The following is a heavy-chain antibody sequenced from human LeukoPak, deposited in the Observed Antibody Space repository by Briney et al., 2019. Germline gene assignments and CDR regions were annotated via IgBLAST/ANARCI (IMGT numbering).Heavy chain of an antibody. CDR2: MYTSGST. J-gene: IGHJ6*02. V-gene: IGHV4-4*07. CDR1: GGSISSYY. Sequence: SETLSLTCTVSGGSISSYYWSWIRQPAGQGLERIGSMYTSGSTNYNPSLKRRVTMSVDTYKNQFSLKLSSVTAADTAVYYCARGVYGDYDPLDYYYYGMDVWGQGTTVTVSS. CDR3: ARGVYGDYDPLDYYYYGMDV. D-gene: IGHD4-17*01.